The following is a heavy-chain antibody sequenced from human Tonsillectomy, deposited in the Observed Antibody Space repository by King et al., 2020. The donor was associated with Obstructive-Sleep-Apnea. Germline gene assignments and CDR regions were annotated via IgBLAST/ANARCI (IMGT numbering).Heavy chain of an antibody. CDR3: ARASYDSSGYYGPDY. D-gene: IGHD3-22*01. CDR2: IYHSGST. Sequence: QLQESGPGLVKPSETLSLTCTVSGYSISSGYYWGWIRQPPGKGLEWIGSIYHSGSTYYNPPPKSRVPISVDTSKNQFSLKLSLVTAADTAVYYCARASYDSSGYYGPDYWGQGTLVTVSS. CDR1: GYSISSGYY. V-gene: IGHV4-38-2*02. J-gene: IGHJ4*02.